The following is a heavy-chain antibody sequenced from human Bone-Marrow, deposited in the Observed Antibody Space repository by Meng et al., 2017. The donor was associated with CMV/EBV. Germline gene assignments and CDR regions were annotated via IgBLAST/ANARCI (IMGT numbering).Heavy chain of an antibody. CDR2: VKPDGSGI. CDR1: GFTFTNYW. D-gene: IGHD1-26*01. J-gene: IGHJ4*02. CDR3: AREKGSYSGFDY. Sequence: GESLKISCVASGFTFTNYWMVWVRQAPGKGLVWVSRVKPDGSGITYGDSVKGRFTISRDNAKNTVYLQMNSLRVEDTASYYCAREKGSYSGFDYWGQGTLVTVSS. V-gene: IGHV3-74*01.